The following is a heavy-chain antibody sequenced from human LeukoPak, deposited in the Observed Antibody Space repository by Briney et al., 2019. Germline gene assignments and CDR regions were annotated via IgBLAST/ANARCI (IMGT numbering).Heavy chain of an antibody. Sequence: GGSLRLSCTASGFTFGDYAMSWVRQAPGKGLEWVAFIRYDGSNKYYADSVKGRFTISRDNSKNTLYLQMNSLRAEDTAVYYCAKDHSSSWYYFDYWGQGTLVTVSS. CDR2: IRYDGSNK. CDR1: GFTFGDYA. J-gene: IGHJ4*02. V-gene: IGHV3-30*02. D-gene: IGHD6-13*01. CDR3: AKDHSSSWYYFDY.